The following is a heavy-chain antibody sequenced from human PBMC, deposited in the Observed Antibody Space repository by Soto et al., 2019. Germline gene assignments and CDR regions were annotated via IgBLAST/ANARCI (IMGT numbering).Heavy chain of an antibody. V-gene: IGHV3-11*01. D-gene: IGHD6-19*01. CDR2: ISSSGSTI. Sequence: GGSLRLSCAASGFTFSDYYMSWIRQAPGKGLEWVSYISSSGSTIYYADSVKGRFTISRDNAKNSLYLQMNSLRAEDTAVYYCARDQFKGYSSGWTYYFDYWGQGTLVTVSS. J-gene: IGHJ4*02. CDR1: GFTFSDYY. CDR3: ARDQFKGYSSGWTYYFDY.